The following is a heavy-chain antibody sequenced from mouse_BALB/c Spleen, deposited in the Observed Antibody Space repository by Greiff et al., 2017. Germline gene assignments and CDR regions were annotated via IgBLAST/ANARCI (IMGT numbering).Heavy chain of an antibody. D-gene: IGHD2-2*01. CDR1: GYTFTSYV. V-gene: IGHV1-14*01. Sequence: EVQLQESGPELVKPGASVKMSCKASGYTFTSYVMHWVKQKPGQGLEWIGYINPYNDGTKYNEKFKGKATLTSDKSSSTAYMELSSLTSEDSAVYYCARRGPGYRGENYYAMDYWGQGTSGTVSS. CDR2: INPYNDGT. CDR3: ARRGPGYRGENYYAMDY. J-gene: IGHJ4*01.